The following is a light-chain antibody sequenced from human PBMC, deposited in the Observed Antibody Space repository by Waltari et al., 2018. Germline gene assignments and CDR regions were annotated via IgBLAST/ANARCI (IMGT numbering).Light chain of an antibody. Sequence: SYELTQPPSVSVAPGQTARISCEGNNIGSKNTTWYQQNPGQAPVQVVFHDTERPSGIPERFSGSKSGNTATLTITRIEAGDEADYYCQVFDSPTDHQVFGGGTKVTVL. CDR3: QVFDSPTDHQV. CDR1: NIGSKN. V-gene: IGLV3-21*02. J-gene: IGLJ3*02. CDR2: HDT.